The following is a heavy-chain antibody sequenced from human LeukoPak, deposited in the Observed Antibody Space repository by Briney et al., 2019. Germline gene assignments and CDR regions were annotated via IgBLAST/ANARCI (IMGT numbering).Heavy chain of an antibody. CDR3: ARPQDYGSGRYIVY. CDR1: GYTFTRYV. Sequence: GASVKVYCKASGYTFTRYVISWVRQAHGQGLEWMGWHSAYYGNSNYAQKLQGRVTMTTDTSTSTAYMELRSLRSDDTAVYYCARPQDYGSGRYIVYWGQGNLVTVSS. D-gene: IGHD3-10*01. CDR2: HSAYYGNS. J-gene: IGHJ4*02. V-gene: IGHV1-18*01.